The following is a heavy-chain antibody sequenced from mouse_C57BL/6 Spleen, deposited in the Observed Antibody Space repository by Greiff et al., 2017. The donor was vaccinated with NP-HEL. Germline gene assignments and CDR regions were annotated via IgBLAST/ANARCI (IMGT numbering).Heavy chain of an antibody. CDR2: ISDGGSYT. J-gene: IGHJ1*03. Sequence: EVMLVESGGGLVKPGGSLKLSCAASGFTFSSYAMSWVRQTPEKRLEWVATISDGGSYTYYPDNVKGRFTISRDNAKNNLYLQMSHLKSEDTAMYYCARGARYYYGSSWYFDVWGTGTTVTVSS. CDR1: GFTFSSYA. D-gene: IGHD1-1*01. CDR3: ARGARYYYGSSWYFDV. V-gene: IGHV5-4*03.